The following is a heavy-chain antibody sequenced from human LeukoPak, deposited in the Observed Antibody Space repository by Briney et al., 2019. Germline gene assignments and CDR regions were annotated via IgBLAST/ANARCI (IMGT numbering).Heavy chain of an antibody. J-gene: IGHJ4*02. CDR2: IYTSGST. Sequence: KPSQTLSLTCTVSGGSISSGSYYWSWIRQPAGKGLEWIGRIYTSGSTNYNPSLKSRVTISVDTSKNQFSLKLTSVTAADTAVYYCARTCGYSYGSCGWGQGTLVTVSS. CDR1: GGSISSGSYY. V-gene: IGHV4-61*02. CDR3: ARTCGYSYGSCG. D-gene: IGHD5-18*01.